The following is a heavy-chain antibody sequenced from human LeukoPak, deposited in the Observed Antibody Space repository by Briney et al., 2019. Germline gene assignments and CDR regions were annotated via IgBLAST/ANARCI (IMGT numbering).Heavy chain of an antibody. Sequence: GGSLRLSCAGSGFTFSSYSMNWVRQAPGKGLEWVSSISSSSSYIYYADSVKGRFTISRDNAKNSLYLQMNSLRAEDTAVYYCATQVRGSGWYVYYFNYWGQGTLVTVSS. V-gene: IGHV3-21*01. CDR1: GFTFSSYS. CDR3: ATQVRGSGWYVYYFNY. CDR2: ISSSSSYI. J-gene: IGHJ4*02. D-gene: IGHD6-19*01.